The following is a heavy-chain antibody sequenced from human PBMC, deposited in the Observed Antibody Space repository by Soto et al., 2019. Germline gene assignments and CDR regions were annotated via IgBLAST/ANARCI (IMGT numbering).Heavy chain of an antibody. CDR2: ISYDGSNK. V-gene: IGHV3-30*03. CDR1: GFTFSSYG. CDR3: AGKRSFDY. J-gene: IGHJ4*02. Sequence: ESGGGVVQPGRSLRLSCAASGFTFSSYGMHWVRQAPGKGLEWVAVISYDGSNKYYADSVKGRFTISRDNSKNTLYLQMNSLRAEDTAVYYCAGKRSFDYWGQGTLVTVSS.